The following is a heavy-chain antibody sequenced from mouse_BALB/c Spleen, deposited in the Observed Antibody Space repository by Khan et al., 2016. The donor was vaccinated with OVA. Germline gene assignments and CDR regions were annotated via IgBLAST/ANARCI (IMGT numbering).Heavy chain of an antibody. CDR2: VSTGGGYT. D-gene: IGHD1-1*01. CDR1: GFTFSTYG. V-gene: IGHV5-6*01. J-gene: IGHJ3*01. CDR3: TRVAYYYDSEGFAY. Sequence: DVHLVESGGDLVKPGGSLKLSCAASGFTFSTYGMSWVRQTPDKRLEWVATVSTGGGYTYYPDSVKGRFTISRDNAKNTLYLQMSGLKSEDTAMFYCTRVAYYYDSEGFAYWGQGTLVTVSA.